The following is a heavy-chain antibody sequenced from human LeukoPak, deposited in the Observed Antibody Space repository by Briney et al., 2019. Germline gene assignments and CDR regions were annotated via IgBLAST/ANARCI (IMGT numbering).Heavy chain of an antibody. CDR3: TTPAAAGTDY. V-gene: IGHV3-23*01. CDR2: ISGSGGST. D-gene: IGHD6-13*01. CDR1: GFTFSSYA. Sequence: GGSLRLSCAASGFTFSSYAMSWVRQAPGKGLEWVSAISGSGGSTYYADSVKGRFTISRDNSKNTLYLQMNSLKTEDTAVYYCTTPAAAGTDYWGQGTLVTVSS. J-gene: IGHJ4*02.